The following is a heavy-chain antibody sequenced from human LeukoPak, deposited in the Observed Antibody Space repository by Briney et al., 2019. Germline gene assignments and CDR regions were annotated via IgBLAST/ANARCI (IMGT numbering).Heavy chain of an antibody. V-gene: IGHV4-34*01. CDR3: ARRASSAWYLTRGFDY. CDR1: GGSFSGYY. CDR2: INHGGST. Sequence: PSETLSLTCAVYGGSFSGYYWSWIRQPPGKGLEWIGEINHGGSTNYNPSLKSRITISVDTSKNQFSLKLSSVTAADTAVYYCARRASSAWYLTRGFDYWGQGTLVTVSS. J-gene: IGHJ4*02. D-gene: IGHD6-19*01.